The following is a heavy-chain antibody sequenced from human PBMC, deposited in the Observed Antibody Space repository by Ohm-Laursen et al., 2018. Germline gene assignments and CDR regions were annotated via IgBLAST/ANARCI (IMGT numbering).Heavy chain of an antibody. CDR2: IYYSGST. CDR1: GGSISSYY. D-gene: IGHD2-15*01. CDR3: ARVDRLAAAASK. Sequence: TLSLTCPVSGGSISSYYWSWIRQPPGKGLEWIGYIYYSGSTNYNPSLKSRVTISVDTSKNQFSLKLSSVTAADTAVYYCARVDRLAAAASKWGQGTLVTVSS. J-gene: IGHJ4*02. V-gene: IGHV4-59*01.